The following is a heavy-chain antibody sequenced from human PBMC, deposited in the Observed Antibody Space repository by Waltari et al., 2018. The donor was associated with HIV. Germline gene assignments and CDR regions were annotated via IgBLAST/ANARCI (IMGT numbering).Heavy chain of an antibody. CDR3: ARDINRIAARPPGIDY. V-gene: IGHV1-2*02. Sequence: QVQLVQSGAEVKKPGASVKVSCKASGYTFTGYYMHWVRQAPGQGLEWMGLINPNSGGTNYAQKFQGRVTMTRDTSISTAYMELSRLRSDDTAVYYCARDINRIAARPPGIDYWGQGTLVTVSS. CDR2: INPNSGGT. CDR1: GYTFTGYY. J-gene: IGHJ4*02. D-gene: IGHD6-6*01.